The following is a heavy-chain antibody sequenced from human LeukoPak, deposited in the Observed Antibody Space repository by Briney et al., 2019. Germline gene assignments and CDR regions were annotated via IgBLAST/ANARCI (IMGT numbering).Heavy chain of an antibody. J-gene: IGHJ4*02. Sequence: GESLRLSCVASGFTFNDYAMNWVRQAPGKGLEWVSGIGGSGASTYYAKSVKGRFTISRDNSKNTLYLRMNSLRVEDTAIYYCAKDLRDYDFWSGYHRGLDHWGQGTLATVSS. CDR1: GFTFNDYA. V-gene: IGHV3-23*01. D-gene: IGHD3-3*01. CDR2: IGGSGAST. CDR3: AKDLRDYDFWSGYHRGLDH.